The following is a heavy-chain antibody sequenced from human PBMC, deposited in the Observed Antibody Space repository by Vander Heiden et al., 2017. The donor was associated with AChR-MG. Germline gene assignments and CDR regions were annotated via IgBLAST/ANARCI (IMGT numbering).Heavy chain of an antibody. CDR3: ARDRAEGYCSGSSCSSSNYYGMDV. Sequence: HVQLVQPGAEVKKPGASVKVSCKASGYSFTGYYLHWVRQARGQGLEWMGWINPNSGGTNYGQKFQGWVTMTRDTSISTAYMELSRLRSDDTAVYYCARDRAEGYCSGSSCSSSNYYGMDVWGQGTTVTVSS. CDR2: INPNSGGT. CDR1: GYSFTGYY. D-gene: IGHD2-15*01. V-gene: IGHV1-2*04. J-gene: IGHJ6*02.